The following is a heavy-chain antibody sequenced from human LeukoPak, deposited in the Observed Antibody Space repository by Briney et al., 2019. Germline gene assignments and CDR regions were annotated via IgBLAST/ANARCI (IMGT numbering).Heavy chain of an antibody. V-gene: IGHV4-39*01. J-gene: IGHJ2*01. Sequence: SETLSLTCTVSGGSISSSSYYWGWIRQPPGKGLDWIRRIYYSGSTYYNPSLKSRVTISVDTSKNQFSLKLSSVTAADTAVYYCARRGSFYDLRDWYFDLWGRGTLVTVSS. CDR3: ARRGSFYDLRDWYFDL. CDR2: IYYSGST. D-gene: IGHD3-3*01. CDR1: GGSISSSSYY.